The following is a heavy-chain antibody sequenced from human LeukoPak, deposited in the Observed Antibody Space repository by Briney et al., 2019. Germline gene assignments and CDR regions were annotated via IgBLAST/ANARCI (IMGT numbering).Heavy chain of an antibody. CDR2: IYYSGST. J-gene: IGHJ4*02. V-gene: IGHV4-59*12. Sequence: PSETLSLTCTVSGGSISSYYWSWIRQPPGKGLEWIGYIYYSGSTNYNPSLKSRVTISVDTSKNQFSLKLSSVTAADTAVYYCAREPDDSSGYYFDYWGQGTLVTVSS. CDR1: GGSISSYY. CDR3: AREPDDSSGYYFDY. D-gene: IGHD3-22*01.